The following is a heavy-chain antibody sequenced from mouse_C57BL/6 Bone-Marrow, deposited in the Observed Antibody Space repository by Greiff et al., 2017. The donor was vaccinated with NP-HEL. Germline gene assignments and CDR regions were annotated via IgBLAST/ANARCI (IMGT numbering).Heavy chain of an antibody. J-gene: IGHJ4*01. CDR1: GFSFNTYA. D-gene: IGHD2-13*01. CDR3: VRQRLGDAMDY. Sequence: EVKLMESGGGLVQPKGSLKLSCAASGFSFNTYAMNWVRQAPGKGLEWVARIRSKSNNYATYYADSVKDRFTISRDDSESMLYLQMNNLKTEDTAMYYCVRQRLGDAMDYWGQGTSVTVSS. CDR2: IRSKSNNYAT. V-gene: IGHV10-1*01.